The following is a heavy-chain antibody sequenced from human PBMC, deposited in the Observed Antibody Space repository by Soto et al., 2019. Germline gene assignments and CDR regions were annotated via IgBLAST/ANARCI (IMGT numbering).Heavy chain of an antibody. J-gene: IGHJ6*03. V-gene: IGHV4-59*01. CDR3: ATSTYYDFWSGYSVPTYYYYMDV. Sequence: SETLSLTCTVSGGSISSYYWSWIRQPPGKGLEWNGYIYYSGSTNYNPSLKSRVTISVDTSKNQFSLKLSSVTAADTAVYYCATSTYYDFWSGYSVPTYYYYMDVWGKGTTVTVSS. D-gene: IGHD3-3*01. CDR1: GGSISSYY. CDR2: IYYSGST.